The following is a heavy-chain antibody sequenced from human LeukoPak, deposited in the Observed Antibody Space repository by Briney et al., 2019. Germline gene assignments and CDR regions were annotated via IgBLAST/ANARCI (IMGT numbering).Heavy chain of an antibody. CDR3: AEGSPTQGDNWFDP. CDR1: GYTFSTYA. D-gene: IGHD3-16*01. Sequence: GASVKVSCKASGYTFSTYAIHWVRQAPGQRLEWMAWINPVNGNTKYSQKFQGRVTITADESTSTAYMELSSLRSEDTAVYYCAEGSPTQGDNWFDPWGQGTLVTVSS. V-gene: IGHV1-3*01. J-gene: IGHJ5*02. CDR2: INPVNGNT.